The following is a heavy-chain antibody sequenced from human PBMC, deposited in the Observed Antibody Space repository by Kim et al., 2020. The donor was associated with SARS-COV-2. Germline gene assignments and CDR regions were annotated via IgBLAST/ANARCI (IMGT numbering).Heavy chain of an antibody. J-gene: IGHJ4*02. CDR2: IYYSGST. CDR1: GVSISSSSYY. V-gene: IGHV4-39*01. Sequence: SETLSLTCTVSGVSISSSSYYWGWLRQPPGQGLEWIGSIYYSGSTYYIPSLKSRVTISVDTSKNHFSLNLSPVSAADTDLYFCARSGGFSSGFVYWGQGT. CDR3: ARSGGFSSGFVY. D-gene: IGHD6-19*01.